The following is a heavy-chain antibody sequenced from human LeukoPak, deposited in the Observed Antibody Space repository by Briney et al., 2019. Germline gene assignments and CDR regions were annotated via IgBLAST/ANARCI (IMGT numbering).Heavy chain of an antibody. J-gene: IGHJ3*02. V-gene: IGHV4-39*01. CDR2: IYNSGKT. CDR3: ARPASGAELNHNDAFDI. D-gene: IGHD2-21*01. CDR1: GGSISSSSYY. Sequence: PSQTLSLTCTVSGGSISSSSYYWGWIRQPPGKGLEWIGNIYNSGKTYYTPSLKSRVTISVDTSRNQFSLQVSAVTAADTAVYDCARPASGAELNHNDAFDIWGQGTMVTVSS.